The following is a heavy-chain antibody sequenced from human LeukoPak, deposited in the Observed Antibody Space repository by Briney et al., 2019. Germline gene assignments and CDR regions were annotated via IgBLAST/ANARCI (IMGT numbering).Heavy chain of an antibody. CDR1: GFTFSSYA. D-gene: IGHD3-22*01. Sequence: GGSLRLSCAASGFTFSSYAMSWVRQAPGKGLEWVSAISASGGSTYYADSVKGRFTISRDNSKNTLYLQMNSLRAEDTAVYYCARDRYYYDSSGYLVPVLDYWGQGTLVTVSS. CDR3: ARDRYYYDSSGYLVPVLDY. V-gene: IGHV3-23*01. CDR2: ISASGGST. J-gene: IGHJ4*02.